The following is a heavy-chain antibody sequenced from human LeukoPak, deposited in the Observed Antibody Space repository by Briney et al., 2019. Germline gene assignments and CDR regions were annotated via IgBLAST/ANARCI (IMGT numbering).Heavy chain of an antibody. Sequence: PGGSLRLSCAASGFTFDDYAMHWVRQAPGKGLEGVSLISWDGGSTYYADSVKGRFTISRDNSKNSLYLQMNSLRAEDTALYYCAKSADTQYYYYYYMDVWGKGTTVTVSS. CDR1: GFTFDDYA. D-gene: IGHD5-18*01. J-gene: IGHJ6*03. V-gene: IGHV3-43D*04. CDR2: ISWDGGST. CDR3: AKSADTQYYYYYYMDV.